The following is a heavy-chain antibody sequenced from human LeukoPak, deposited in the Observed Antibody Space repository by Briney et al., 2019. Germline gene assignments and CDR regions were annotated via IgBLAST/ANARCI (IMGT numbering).Heavy chain of an antibody. CDR3: ARVEGGYCSSTSCYAFDY. V-gene: IGHV1-18*01. D-gene: IGHD2-2*03. J-gene: IGHJ4*02. Sequence: ASVKVSCKASGYTFTSYGISWVRQAPGQGLEWMGWISAYNGNTNYARKLQGRVTMTTDTSTSTAYMELRSLRSDDTAVYYCARVEGGYCSSTSCYAFDYWGQGTLVTVSS. CDR1: GYTFTSYG. CDR2: ISAYNGNT.